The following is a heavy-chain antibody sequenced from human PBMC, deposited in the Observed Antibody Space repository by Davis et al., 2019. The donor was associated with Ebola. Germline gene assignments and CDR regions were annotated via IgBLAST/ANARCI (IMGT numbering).Heavy chain of an antibody. CDR3: ARDAPLSSGYSSGWFDY. CDR2: IIPIFGTA. D-gene: IGHD6-19*01. Sequence: AASVKVSCKASGYTFTSYDINWVRQATGQGLEWMGGIIPIFGTANYAQKFQGRVTITADESTSTAYMELSSLRSEDTAVYYCARDAPLSSGYSSGWFDYWGQGTLVTVSS. CDR1: GYTFTSYD. V-gene: IGHV1-69*13. J-gene: IGHJ4*02.